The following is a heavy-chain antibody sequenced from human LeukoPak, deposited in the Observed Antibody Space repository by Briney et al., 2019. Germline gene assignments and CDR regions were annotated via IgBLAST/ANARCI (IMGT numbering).Heavy chain of an antibody. Sequence: GGSLRLSCAASGFTFSTYAISWVRQAPGKGLEWVSAISGSGGSTYYADSVKGRFTISRDNSKDTLSLQMNSLRAEDTAVYYCAKEPTSSYDSSGYYDSWGQGTLVTVSS. D-gene: IGHD3-22*01. CDR2: ISGSGGST. CDR1: GFTFSTYA. CDR3: AKEPTSSYDSSGYYDS. V-gene: IGHV3-23*01. J-gene: IGHJ5*01.